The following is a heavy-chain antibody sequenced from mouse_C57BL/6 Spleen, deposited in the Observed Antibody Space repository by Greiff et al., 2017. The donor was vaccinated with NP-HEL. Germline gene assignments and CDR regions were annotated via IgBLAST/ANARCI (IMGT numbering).Heavy chain of an antibody. Sequence: EVKLMESGGGLVKPGGSLKLSCAASGFTFSSYAMSWVRQTPEKRLEWVATIRDGGSYTYYPDNVQGRFTISRDNAKNNLYLQMSHLKSEDTAMYYCARETLYYDYDEYYFDYWGQGTTLTVSS. V-gene: IGHV5-4*01. CDR1: GFTFSSYA. CDR3: ARETLYYDYDEYYFDY. J-gene: IGHJ2*01. D-gene: IGHD2-4*01. CDR2: IRDGGSYT.